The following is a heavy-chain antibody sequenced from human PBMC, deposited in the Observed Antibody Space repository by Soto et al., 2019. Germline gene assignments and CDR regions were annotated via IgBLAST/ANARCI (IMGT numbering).Heavy chain of an antibody. D-gene: IGHD6-13*01. J-gene: IGHJ4*02. CDR2: IYYSGST. CDR3: ARDIAAAGPFDY. Sequence: QVQLQESGPGLVKPSQTLSLTCTVSGGSISSGGYYWSWIRQHPGKGLEWIGYIYYSGSTYYNPSLKCRVTISVDTSKNQFSLKLSSVTAADTAVYYCARDIAAAGPFDYWGQGTLVTVSS. V-gene: IGHV4-31*03. CDR1: GGSISSGGYY.